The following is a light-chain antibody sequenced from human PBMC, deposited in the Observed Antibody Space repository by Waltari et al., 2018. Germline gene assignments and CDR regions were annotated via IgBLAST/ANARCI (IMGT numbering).Light chain of an antibody. CDR3: SSHTSSRTRV. V-gene: IGLV2-14*03. CDR2: DFT. J-gene: IGLJ3*02. Sequence: QYALTQPASVSGSPGQSITISCPGTSSAVGAYDYVSWSQQHPGKVPKLMIYDFTYRPSGISNRFSGSKSGITAFLTISGLQAEDEADYYCSSHTSSRTRVFGGGTELTVL. CDR1: SSAVGAYDY.